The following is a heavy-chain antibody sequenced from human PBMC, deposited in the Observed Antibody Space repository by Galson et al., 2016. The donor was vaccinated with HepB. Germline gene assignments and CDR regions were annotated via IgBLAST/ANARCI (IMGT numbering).Heavy chain of an antibody. Sequence: SETLSLTCTVYGGSLSGHYWSWIRQPPGKGLEWIGEISYSGSINYNPSLKSRVTISLDMSKNHFALNLTSVTAADTAVYYCARTTISAHPYFDYWGQGTLVSVSS. J-gene: IGHJ4*02. CDR3: ARTTISAHPYFDY. D-gene: IGHD2-21*02. V-gene: IGHV4-34*01. CDR1: GGSLSGHY. CDR2: ISYSGSI.